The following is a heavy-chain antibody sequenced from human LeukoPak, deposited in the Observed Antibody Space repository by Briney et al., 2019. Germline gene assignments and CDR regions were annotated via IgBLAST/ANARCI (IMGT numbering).Heavy chain of an antibody. Sequence: GGSLRLSCTASGFTFSIYWMHWVRQAPGKGLVWVSRVNGDGSDPRYADSVKGRFTVSRDNAKNTLYLQMNSLRAEDTALYYCARGAVSHYEILTDPWGQGTLVTVSS. CDR3: ARGAVSHYEILTDP. J-gene: IGHJ4*02. CDR2: VNGDGSDP. D-gene: IGHD3-9*01. CDR1: GFTFSIYW. V-gene: IGHV3-74*01.